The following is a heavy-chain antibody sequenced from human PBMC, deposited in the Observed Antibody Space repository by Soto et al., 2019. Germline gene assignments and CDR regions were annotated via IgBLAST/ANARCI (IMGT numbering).Heavy chain of an antibody. D-gene: IGHD5-18*01. CDR3: ARARGYSYGYVDY. CDR2: ISTSGSTI. V-gene: IGHV3-48*02. Sequence: GGSVRLSCAASGFTFSSYSMNWVRQAPGKGLEWVSYISTSGSTIYYADSVEGRFTISRDNAKNSLYLQMNSLRDEDTAVYYCARARGYSYGYVDYWGQGTLVTVSS. CDR1: GFTFSSYS. J-gene: IGHJ4*02.